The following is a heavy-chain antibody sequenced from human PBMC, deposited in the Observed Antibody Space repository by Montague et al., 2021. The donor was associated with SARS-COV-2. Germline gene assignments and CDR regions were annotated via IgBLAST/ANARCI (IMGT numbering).Heavy chain of an antibody. V-gene: IGHV4-59*13. CDR1: GGSIGAYC. Sequence: SETLSLTCTASGGSIGAYCWSWIRQPPGKGLEWIGYIDNSGSTNHNPSLESRVTMSVDTSKNQFSLKLNSVTAADTAVYYCARHGGNDAFDIWGRGTMVTVSS. D-gene: IGHD4-23*01. CDR2: IDNSGST. J-gene: IGHJ3*02. CDR3: ARHGGNDAFDI.